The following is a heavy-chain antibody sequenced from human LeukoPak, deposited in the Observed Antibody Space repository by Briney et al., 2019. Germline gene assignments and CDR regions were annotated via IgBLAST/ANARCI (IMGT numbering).Heavy chain of an antibody. D-gene: IGHD3-22*01. Sequence: SETLSLTCTVSGGSISSYYWSWIRQPPGKGLEWIGYIYYSGSTNYNPSLKSRVTISVDTSKDQFSLKLSSVTAADTAVYYCARRNYDSSVYSPYGGQGTLVTVSS. CDR2: IYYSGST. CDR3: ARRNYDSSVYSPY. CDR1: GGSISSYY. V-gene: IGHV4-59*08. J-gene: IGHJ4*02.